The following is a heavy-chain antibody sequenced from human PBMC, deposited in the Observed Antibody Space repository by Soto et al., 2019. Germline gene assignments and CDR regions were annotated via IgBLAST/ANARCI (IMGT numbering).Heavy chain of an antibody. J-gene: IGHJ5*02. V-gene: IGHV4-39*01. CDR2: IDYSGST. Sequence: PSETLSLTCTVSGGSISSSSYYWGWIRQPPGKGLEWIGSIDYSGSTYYNPSLKSRVTISVDTSKNQFSLKLSSVTAADTAVYYCARQSDCSSTSCYTGMVWFDPWGQGTLVTVSS. D-gene: IGHD2-2*02. CDR3: ARQSDCSSTSCYTGMVWFDP. CDR1: GGSISSSSYY.